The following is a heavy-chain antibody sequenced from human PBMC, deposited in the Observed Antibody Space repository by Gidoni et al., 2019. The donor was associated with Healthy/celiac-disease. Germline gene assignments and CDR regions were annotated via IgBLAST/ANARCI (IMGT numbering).Heavy chain of an antibody. V-gene: IGHV3-30-3*01. CDR2: ISYDGSNK. CDR1: AFTFSSYA. CDR3: ARDFLVEPYYYYYGMDV. Sequence: QVQLVESGGGVVQPGRSLRLSCAASAFTFSSYAMHWVRQAPGKGLEWVAVISYDGSNKYYADSVKGRFTISRDNSKNTLYLQMNSLRAEDTAVYYCARDFLVEPYYYYYGMDVWGQGTTVTVSS. J-gene: IGHJ6*02. D-gene: IGHD3-16*01.